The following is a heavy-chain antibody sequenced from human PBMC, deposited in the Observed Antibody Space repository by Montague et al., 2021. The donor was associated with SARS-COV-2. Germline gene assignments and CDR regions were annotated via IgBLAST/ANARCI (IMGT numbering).Heavy chain of an antibody. J-gene: IGHJ6*02. CDR3: ARDHMTTMFMVYYYGMDV. CDR2: IYTGGST. Sequence: SETLSLTCTVSDDSISSYYWSWIRQPAGKGLEWIGRIYTGGSTKYNPSLKSRVTMSVDTSKNQFSLKLSSVTAADTAVYYCARDHMTTMFMVYYYGMDVWGQGTTVTVSS. V-gene: IGHV4-4*07. D-gene: IGHD5-24*01. CDR1: DDSISSYY.